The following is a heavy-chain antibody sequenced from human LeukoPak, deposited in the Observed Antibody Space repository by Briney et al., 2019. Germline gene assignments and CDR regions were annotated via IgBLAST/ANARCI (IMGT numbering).Heavy chain of an antibody. CDR1: GFTFSSYE. CDR3: ARDYYDSSGYYDY. CDR2: ISSSGSTI. J-gene: IGHJ4*02. Sequence: PGGSLRLSCAASGFTFSSYEMNWVRQAPGKGLEWVSYISSSGSTIYYADSVKGRFTISRDNAKNSLYLQMNSLRAEGTAVYYCARDYYDSSGYYDYWGQGTLVTVSS. D-gene: IGHD3-22*01. V-gene: IGHV3-48*03.